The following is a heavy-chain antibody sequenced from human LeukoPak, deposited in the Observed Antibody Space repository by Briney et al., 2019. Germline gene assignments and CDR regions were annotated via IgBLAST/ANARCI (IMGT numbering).Heavy chain of an antibody. D-gene: IGHD2-2*01. Sequence: QPGGSLRLSYAASGFTFTSSAMSWVRQVPGKGLEWVSTISGSDSSASYADSVKGRFTISRDSSENTLYLQMNSLRAEDTAVYYCAKDTYCTSLSCHYYFDYWGQGTLVTVSS. CDR3: AKDTYCTSLSCHYYFDY. CDR2: ISGSDSSA. CDR1: GFTFTSSA. J-gene: IGHJ4*02. V-gene: IGHV3-23*01.